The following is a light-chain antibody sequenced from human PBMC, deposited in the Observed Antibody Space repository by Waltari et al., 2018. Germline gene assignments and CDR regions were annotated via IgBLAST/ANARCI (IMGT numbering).Light chain of an antibody. CDR1: SPNIGAGYD. J-gene: IGLJ1*01. CDR3: QSYDSSLSLYV. V-gene: IGLV1-40*01. Sequence: QSVLTQPPSVSGAPGQRVTIPCTASSPNIGAGYDVHWYQQLPGTAPKLLIYGNSNRPSGVPDRFSGSKSGTSASLAITGLQAEDEADYYCQSYDSSLSLYVFGTGTKVTVL. CDR2: GNS.